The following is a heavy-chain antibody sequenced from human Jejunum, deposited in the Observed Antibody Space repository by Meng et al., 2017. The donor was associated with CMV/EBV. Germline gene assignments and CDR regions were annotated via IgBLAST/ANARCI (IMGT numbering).Heavy chain of an antibody. Sequence: AASGFTFSSYAMSWVRQAPGKGLEWVSAISGNGGNTYYADSVKGRFTISRDNSKNTLYLQINSLRAEDTAVYYCAKSPGWELPFDYWGQGTLVTAPQ. D-gene: IGHD1-26*01. J-gene: IGHJ4*02. CDR3: AKSPGWELPFDY. CDR1: GFTFSSYA. CDR2: ISGNGGNT. V-gene: IGHV3-23*01.